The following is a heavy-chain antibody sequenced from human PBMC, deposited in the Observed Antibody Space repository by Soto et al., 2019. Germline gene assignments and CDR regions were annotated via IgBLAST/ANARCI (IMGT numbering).Heavy chain of an antibody. CDR1: GFSLNTYGVG. V-gene: IGHV2-5*01. D-gene: IGHD2-15*01. CDR2: IYWNDDK. CDR3: VHSVLAGQQIDY. Sequence: QITLRESGPTLVKPTQTLTLTCTFSGFSLNTYGVGVGWIRQPPGKALEWLAFIYWNDDKRYSSFLNSRPTIPSYTSKSQVVPAVTDMDPVDTGTYYCVHSVLAGQQIDYWGQGTLVTVSS. J-gene: IGHJ4*02.